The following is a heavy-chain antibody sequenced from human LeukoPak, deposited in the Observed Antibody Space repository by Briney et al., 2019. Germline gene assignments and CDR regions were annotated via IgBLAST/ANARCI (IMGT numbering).Heavy chain of an antibody. CDR2: ISYDRNNK. CDR3: ASLPPDIVVVPAARLDY. J-gene: IGHJ4*02. CDR1: GFTFSSYA. D-gene: IGHD2-2*01. V-gene: IGHV3-30-3*01. Sequence: GGSLRLSCAASGFTFSSYAMHWVRQAPGKGLEWVALISYDRNNKYYADSVKGRFTISRDNSKNRLYLQMDSLRAEDTAVYSCASLPPDIVVVPAARLDYWGQGTLVTVSS.